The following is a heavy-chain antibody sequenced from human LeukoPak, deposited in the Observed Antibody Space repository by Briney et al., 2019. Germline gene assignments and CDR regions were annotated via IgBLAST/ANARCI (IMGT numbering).Heavy chain of an antibody. Sequence: SETLSLTCTVSGGSVSSCIYYWSWIRQPPGTGLGWIGYIFYSGTTTYNPSLKSRVTISVDTSKNQFSLKLSSLTAADTAVYYCARTTSGWYYFDYWGQGTLVTVSS. CDR1: GGSVSSCIYY. CDR2: IFYSGTT. J-gene: IGHJ4*02. CDR3: ARTTSGWYYFDY. V-gene: IGHV4-61*01. D-gene: IGHD6-19*01.